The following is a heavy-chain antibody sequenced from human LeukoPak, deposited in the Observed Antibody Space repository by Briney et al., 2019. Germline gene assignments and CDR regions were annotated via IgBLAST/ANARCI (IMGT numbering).Heavy chain of an antibody. J-gene: IGHJ6*03. D-gene: IGHD3-3*01. Sequence: SETLSLTCAVYGGSFSGYYWSWIRQPPGKGLEWIGEMNHSGSTNYNPSLKSRVTISVDTSKNQFSLKLSSVTAADTAVYYCARLSTIFGVVISDYYYMDVWGKGTTVTVSS. V-gene: IGHV4-34*01. CDR2: MNHSGST. CDR1: GGSFSGYY. CDR3: ARLSTIFGVVISDYYYMDV.